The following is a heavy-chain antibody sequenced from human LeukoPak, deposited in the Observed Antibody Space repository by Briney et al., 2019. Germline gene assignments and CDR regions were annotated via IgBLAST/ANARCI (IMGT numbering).Heavy chain of an antibody. V-gene: IGHV5-51*01. CDR2: IYPGDSDT. CDR3: ARQTTTVTTSDYYYYYYMDV. D-gene: IGHD4-11*01. CDR1: GYSFTSYW. J-gene: IGHJ6*03. Sequence: GESLKISCMGSGYSFTSYWIGWVRQMPGKGLEWMGIIYPGDSDTRYSPSFQGQVTISADKSISTAYLQWSSLKASDTAMYYCARQTTTVTTSDYYYYYYMDVWGKGTTVTVSS.